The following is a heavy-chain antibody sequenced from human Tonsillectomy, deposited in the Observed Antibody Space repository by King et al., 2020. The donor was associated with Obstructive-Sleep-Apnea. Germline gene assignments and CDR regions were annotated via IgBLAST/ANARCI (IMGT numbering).Heavy chain of an antibody. CDR1: GFTFDDYA. CDR2: ISWNSGVI. D-gene: IGHD3-10*01. V-gene: IGHV3-9*01. CDR3: AKDGLVRGVISWYFDL. J-gene: IGHJ2*01. Sequence: EVQLVESGGGLVQPGRSLRLSCAASGFTFDDYAMHWVRQAPGKGLEWVSGISWNSGVIVYADSVKGRFTISRDNAKNSLYLQMNSLRAEDTALYYCAKDGLVRGVISWYFDLWGRGTLVTVSS.